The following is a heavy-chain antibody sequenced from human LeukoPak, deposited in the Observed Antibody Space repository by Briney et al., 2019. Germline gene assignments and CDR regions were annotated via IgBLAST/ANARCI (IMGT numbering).Heavy chain of an antibody. V-gene: IGHV4-30-2*01. Sequence: SETLSLTCAVSGGSISSGGYSWSWIRQPPGKGLEWIGYIYHGGSTYYNPSLKSRVTISVDRSKNQFSLKLSSVTAADTAVYYCARGWPRADYWGQGTLVTVSS. J-gene: IGHJ4*02. CDR1: GGSISSGGYS. CDR2: IYHGGST. CDR3: ARGWPRADY.